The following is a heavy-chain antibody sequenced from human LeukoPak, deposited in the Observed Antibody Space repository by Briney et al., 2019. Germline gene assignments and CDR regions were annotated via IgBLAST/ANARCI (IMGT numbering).Heavy chain of an antibody. J-gene: IGHJ6*03. CDR1: GGSISSYY. V-gene: IGHV4-59*08. CDR3: VGGYSYGYNYYYYYMDV. D-gene: IGHD5-18*01. CDR2: IYYSGST. Sequence: SETLSLTCTVSGGSISSYYWSWIRQPPGKGLEWIGYIYYSGSTNYNPSLKSRVTISVDTSKNQFSLKLSSVTAADTAVYYCVGGYSYGYNYYYYYMDVWGKGTTVTVSS.